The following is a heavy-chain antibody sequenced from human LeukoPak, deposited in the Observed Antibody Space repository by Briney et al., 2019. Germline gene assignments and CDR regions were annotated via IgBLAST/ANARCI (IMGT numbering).Heavy chain of an antibody. V-gene: IGHV3-30*03. CDR2: ISYDGSNK. CDR1: GFTFSSYG. D-gene: IGHD2-8*01. Sequence: GGSLRLSCAASGFTFSSYGMHWVRQAPGKGLEWVTLISYDGSNKYYADSVKGRFTISRDNSKNSLHLQMNSLRAEDTAVYYCARVGTNVYGMDVWGQGTTVTVSS. J-gene: IGHJ6*02. CDR3: ARVGTNVYGMDV.